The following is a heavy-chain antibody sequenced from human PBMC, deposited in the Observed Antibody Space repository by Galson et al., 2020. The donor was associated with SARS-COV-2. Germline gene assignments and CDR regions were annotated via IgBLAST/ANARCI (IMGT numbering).Heavy chain of an antibody. CDR3: TIGYCSSTTCYPRFDP. V-gene: IGHV3-73*01. D-gene: IGHD2-2*01. Sequence: GESLKISCAASGFTFSGSAIHWVRQASGKGLEWVGRVKSKTNSYATAYVASVKGRFTISRDDSRNTAYLQMNSLKTEDTALYYCTIGYCSSTTCYPRFDPWGQGTLVTVSS. CDR1: GFTFSGSA. CDR2: VKSKTNSYAT. J-gene: IGHJ5*02.